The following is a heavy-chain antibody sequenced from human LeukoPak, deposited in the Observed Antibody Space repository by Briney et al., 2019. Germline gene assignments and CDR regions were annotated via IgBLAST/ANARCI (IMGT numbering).Heavy chain of an antibody. D-gene: IGHD3-10*01. CDR2: INHSGST. J-gene: IGHJ3*01. CDR1: GGSFSGYY. V-gene: IGHV4-34*01. CDR3: ARGRFPVN. Sequence: KPSETLSLTCAVYGGSFSGYYWSWIRQPPGKGLEWIGEINHSGSTNYNPSLKSRVTISVDTSKNQFSLKLSSVTAADTAVYYCARGRFPVNWGQGTMVTVSS.